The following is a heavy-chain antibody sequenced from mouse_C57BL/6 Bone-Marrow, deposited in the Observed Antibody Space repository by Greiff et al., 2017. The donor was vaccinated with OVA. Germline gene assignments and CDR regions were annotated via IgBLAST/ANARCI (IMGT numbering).Heavy chain of an antibody. CDR1: GYTFTSYW. V-gene: IGHV1-64*01. D-gene: IGHD3-2*02. CDR3: ARDGSSGYRFAY. J-gene: IGHJ3*01. CDR2: IHPNSGST. Sequence: VQLQQPGAELVKPGASVKLSCKASGYTFTSYWMHWVKQRPGQGLEWIGMIHPNSGSTNYNEKFKSKATLTVDKSSSTAYMQLSSLTSEDSAVYYCARDGSSGYRFAYWGQGTLVTVSA.